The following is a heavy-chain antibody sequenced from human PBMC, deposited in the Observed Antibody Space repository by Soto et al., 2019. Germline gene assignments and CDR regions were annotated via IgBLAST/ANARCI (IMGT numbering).Heavy chain of an antibody. V-gene: IGHV3-30*18. CDR1: GFTFSSYG. Sequence: PGGSLRLSCAASGFTFSSYGMHWVRQAPGKGLEWVAVISYDGSNKYYADSVKGRFTISRDNSKSTLYLQMNSLRAEDTAVYYCAKGHPYCISTSCYSFFDPWGQGTLVTVSS. J-gene: IGHJ5*02. D-gene: IGHD2-2*01. CDR3: AKGHPYCISTSCYSFFDP. CDR2: ISYDGSNK.